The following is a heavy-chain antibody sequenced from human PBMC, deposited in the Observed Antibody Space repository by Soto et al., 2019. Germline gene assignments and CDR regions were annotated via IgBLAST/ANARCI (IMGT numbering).Heavy chain of an antibody. D-gene: IGHD3-16*01. CDR1: GFTFSSYS. J-gene: IGHJ6*02. Sequence: GSLRLSCAASGFTFSSYSMNWVCQAPGKGLEWVSSISSSSSYIYYADSVKGRFTISRDNAKNSLYLQMNSLRAEDTAVYYCASDLYVWAQGIYYYYGMDVWGQGTTVTVSS. CDR2: ISSSSSYI. CDR3: ASDLYVWAQGIYYYYGMDV. V-gene: IGHV3-21*01.